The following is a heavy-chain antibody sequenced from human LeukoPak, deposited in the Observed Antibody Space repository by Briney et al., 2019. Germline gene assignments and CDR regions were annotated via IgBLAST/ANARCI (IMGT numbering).Heavy chain of an antibody. V-gene: IGHV3-23*01. Sequence: GGSLRLSSAASGFTFSSYAMSWVRQAPGKGLEWVSAIGGSGGSTYYADSVKGRFTISRDNSMDTLYLQMNSLRAEDTAVYYCAKQTTVTTFDFWGQGTLVTVSS. J-gene: IGHJ4*02. D-gene: IGHD4-17*01. CDR3: AKQTTVTTFDF. CDR1: GFTFSSYA. CDR2: IGGSGGST.